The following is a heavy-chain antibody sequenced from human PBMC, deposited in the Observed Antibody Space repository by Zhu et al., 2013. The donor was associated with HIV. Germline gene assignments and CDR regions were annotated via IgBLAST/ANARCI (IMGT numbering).Heavy chain of an antibody. CDR2: ILPIFDTA. CDR1: GGTFSTYA. CDR3: ARDGSSGDFDS. D-gene: IGHD6-19*01. V-gene: IGHV1-69*06. Sequence: QVQLLQSGAEVKKPGSSVKVSCKASGGTFSTYAISWVRQAPGQGLEWMGGILPIFDTANYAQKFQGRVTITADKSTSTVYMELSSLRSEDTALYFXARDGSSGDFDSGAREPLVT. J-gene: IGHJ4*02.